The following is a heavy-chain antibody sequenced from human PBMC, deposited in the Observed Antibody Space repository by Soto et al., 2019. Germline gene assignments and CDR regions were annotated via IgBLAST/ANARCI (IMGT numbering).Heavy chain of an antibody. CDR3: ARHYYDSSGYPYYFDF. CDR1: GYSFTSYW. CDR2: IDPSDSYS. V-gene: IGHV5-10-1*01. J-gene: IGHJ4*02. Sequence: GESLKISCKGSGYSFTSYWISWVRQMPGKGLEWMGRIDPSDSYSNYSPSFQGHVTISADKSISTAYLQWSSLKASDTAMYYCARHYYDSSGYPYYFDFWGQGTLVT. D-gene: IGHD3-22*01.